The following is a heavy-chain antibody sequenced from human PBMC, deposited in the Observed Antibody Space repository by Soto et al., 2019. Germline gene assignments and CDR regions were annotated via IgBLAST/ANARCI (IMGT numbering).Heavy chain of an antibody. V-gene: IGHV3-23*01. Sequence: EVQLLESGGGLVQPGGSLRLSCVGSGFTFINYAMNWVRQTPGKGLEWVSTISGGGDRAFDADTVKGRFTISRDNSKNTVNLQMNSLRADDTAVYYCARKVLGSTSRPDWWYFDLWGRGTLDTVSS. CDR3: ARKVLGSTSRPDWWYFDL. D-gene: IGHD2-2*01. CDR1: GFTFINYA. CDR2: ISGGGDRA. J-gene: IGHJ2*01.